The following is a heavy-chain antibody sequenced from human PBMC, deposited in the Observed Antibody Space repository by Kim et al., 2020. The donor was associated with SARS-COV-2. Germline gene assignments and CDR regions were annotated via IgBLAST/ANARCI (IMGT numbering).Heavy chain of an antibody. CDR1: GFTFSSSV. Sequence: GGSLRLSCAASGFTFSSSVMNWVRQAPGTGLEWVSGISVSGDSTYYPDSVKGRFTISRDNSKSMVYLQMNSLRAEDTAIYYCAYNMNVWGQGTTVTVSS. J-gene: IGHJ6*02. D-gene: IGHD1-1*01. V-gene: IGHV3-23*01. CDR3: AYNMNV. CDR2: ISVSGDST.